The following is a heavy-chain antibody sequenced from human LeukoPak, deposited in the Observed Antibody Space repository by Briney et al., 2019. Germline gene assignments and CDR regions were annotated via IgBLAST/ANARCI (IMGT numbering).Heavy chain of an antibody. D-gene: IGHD2-2*01. J-gene: IGHJ4*02. CDR1: GFTFITYA. CDR2: ISGGGGST. CDR3: ARGRGCSSLSCYPDY. Sequence: GGSLRLSCAASGFTFITYAMSWVRQAPGKGLEWVSSISGGGGSTYYADSVKGRFTISRDNAKNSLYLQMNSLGAEDTAVYYCARGRGCSSLSCYPDYWGQGTLVTVSS. V-gene: IGHV3-23*01.